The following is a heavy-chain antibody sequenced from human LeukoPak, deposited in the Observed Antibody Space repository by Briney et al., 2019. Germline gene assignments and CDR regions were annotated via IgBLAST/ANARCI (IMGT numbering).Heavy chain of an antibody. V-gene: IGHV1-18*04. CDR1: GYTFTIYG. CDR3: ARDRRLSVDIAMAPFDY. D-gene: IGHD5-18*01. J-gene: IGHJ4*02. CDR2: ISTHTGDT. Sequence: ASVKVSCKASGYTFTIYGITWVRQAPGQGLEWMGWISTHTGDTNYAQKPQARVTMTTDTSTSTAYMELRSLRSDDTAVYYCARDRRLSVDIAMAPFDYWGQGTLVTVSS.